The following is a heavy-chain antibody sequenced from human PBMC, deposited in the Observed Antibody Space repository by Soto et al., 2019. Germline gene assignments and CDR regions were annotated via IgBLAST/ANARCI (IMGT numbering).Heavy chain of an antibody. CDR1: GYTFTSYY. Sequence: QVQLVQSGAEVKKPGASVKISCKASGYTFTSYYMHWVRQAPGQELEWMGIINPSGGSTSYAQKFQCRVTMTRDTSTSTVYMELSSLRSEDTAVYYCAADSGSYYNAFDYWGQGTLVTVSS. CDR3: AADSGSYYNAFDY. CDR2: INPSGGST. J-gene: IGHJ4*02. V-gene: IGHV1-46*01. D-gene: IGHD3-10*01.